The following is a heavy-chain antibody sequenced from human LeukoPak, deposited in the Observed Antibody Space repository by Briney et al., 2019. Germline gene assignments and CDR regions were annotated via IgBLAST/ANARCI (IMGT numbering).Heavy chain of an antibody. D-gene: IGHD3-10*01. CDR1: GDSISTSNW. CDR3: ARAPILLWFGEFSLDY. Sequence: SGTLSLTCAVSGDSISTSNWWSWVRQPPGKGLEWIGEIYHSGSTNYNPSLKSRVTMSVDKSKNQFSLKLSSVTAADTAVYYCARAPILLWFGEFSLDYWGQGTLVTISS. V-gene: IGHV4-4*02. J-gene: IGHJ4*02. CDR2: IYHSGST.